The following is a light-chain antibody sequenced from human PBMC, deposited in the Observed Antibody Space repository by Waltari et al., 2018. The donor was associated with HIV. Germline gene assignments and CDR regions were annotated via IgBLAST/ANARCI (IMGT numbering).Light chain of an antibody. V-gene: IGKV4-1*01. CDR2: WAS. J-gene: IGKJ3*01. CDR1: QNRLYRPNNQDS. CDR3: QQYYSTPPT. Sequence: DIVMTQLPDSLAVSLGERANLPCNSSQNRLYRPNNQDSLAWYQQKPGQSPKLLIYWASTREFGVPDRFSGSGSGTDFTLTISSLQAEDVAVYYCQQYYSTPPTFGPGTKVDIE.